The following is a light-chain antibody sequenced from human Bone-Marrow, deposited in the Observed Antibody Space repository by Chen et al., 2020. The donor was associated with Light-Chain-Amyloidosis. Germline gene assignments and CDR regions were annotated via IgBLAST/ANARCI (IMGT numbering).Light chain of an antibody. V-gene: IGLV3-21*02. CDR3: QVWDRSSDRPV. CDR1: NIGSTS. J-gene: IGLJ3*02. Sequence: SYVLTQPSSVSVAPGQPAPIACGGNNIGSTSVHWYQQTPGQAPLLVVYDDRDRPSGIPERLSGSNSGNTATLTISRVEAGDEADYYCQVWDRSSDRPVFGGGTKLTVL. CDR2: DDR.